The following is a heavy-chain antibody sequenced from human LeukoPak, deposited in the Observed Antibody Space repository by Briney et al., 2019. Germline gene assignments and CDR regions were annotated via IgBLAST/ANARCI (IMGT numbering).Heavy chain of an antibody. CDR3: AKGYCTNGVCYYYYYMDV. V-gene: IGHV3-23*01. Sequence: GGSLRLSCAASGFTFSSYAMSWVRQAPGKGLEWVSAISGSGGSTYYADSVKGRFTISRDNSKNTLYLQMNSLRAEDTAVYYCAKGYCTNGVCYYYYYMDVWGKGTTVTVS. J-gene: IGHJ6*03. CDR1: GFTFSSYA. CDR2: ISGSGGST. D-gene: IGHD2-8*01.